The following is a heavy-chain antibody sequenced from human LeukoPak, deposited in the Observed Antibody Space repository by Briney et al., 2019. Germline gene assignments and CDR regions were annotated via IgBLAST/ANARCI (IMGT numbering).Heavy chain of an antibody. V-gene: IGHV3-48*01. CDR3: ARGYSSSWYEYYFDY. CDR2: ISSSSSTT. J-gene: IGHJ4*02. Sequence: GGSLRLSCAASGFTFSSYSMNWVRQAPGKGLEWVSYISSSSSTTYYADSVKGRFTISRDNAKNSLYLQMNSLRAEDTAVYYCARGYSSSWYEYYFDYWGQGTLVTVSS. D-gene: IGHD6-13*01. CDR1: GFTFSSYS.